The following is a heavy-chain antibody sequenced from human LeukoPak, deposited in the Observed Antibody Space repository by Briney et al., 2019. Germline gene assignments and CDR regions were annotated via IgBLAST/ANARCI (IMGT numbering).Heavy chain of an antibody. V-gene: IGHV3-48*01. J-gene: IGHJ4*02. CDR2: ISSSSRTI. CDR3: ASAYYYRLPD. CDR1: GFTFSSYS. Sequence: PGGSLRLSCAASGFTFSSYSMNWVRQAPGKGLEWVSYISSSSRTIYYADSVKGRFTISRDNAKNSLYLQMNSLRAEDTALYYCASAYYYRLPDWGQGTLVTVSS. D-gene: IGHD3-10*01.